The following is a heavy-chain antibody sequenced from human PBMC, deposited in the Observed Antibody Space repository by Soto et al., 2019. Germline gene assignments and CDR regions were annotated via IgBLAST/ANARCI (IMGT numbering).Heavy chain of an antibody. CDR2: IYYSGST. CDR1: GGSISSGGYY. V-gene: IGHV4-31*03. D-gene: IGHD3-3*01. Sequence: SETLSLTCTVSGGSISSGGYYWSWIRQHPGKGLEWIGYIYYSGSTYYNPSLKSRVTISVDTSKNQFSLKLSSVTAADTAVYYCARLRKWGYDFSSGSDYGMDVWGQGTTVTVSS. J-gene: IGHJ6*02. CDR3: ARLRKWGYDFSSGSDYGMDV.